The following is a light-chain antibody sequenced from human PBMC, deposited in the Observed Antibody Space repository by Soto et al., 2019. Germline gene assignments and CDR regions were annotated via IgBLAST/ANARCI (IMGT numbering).Light chain of an antibody. CDR1: QSVSSGH. V-gene: IGKV3-20*01. J-gene: IGKJ1*01. CDR2: GAS. CDR3: QHPGT. Sequence: DIGLTQSPCTLSLSPGERASLSCRASQSVSSGHLAWYQQKPGQAPRFLIYGASSRATGIPDRFSGSGSGTDFTLTISRLEPEDFAVYYCQHPGTFGQGTKVDI.